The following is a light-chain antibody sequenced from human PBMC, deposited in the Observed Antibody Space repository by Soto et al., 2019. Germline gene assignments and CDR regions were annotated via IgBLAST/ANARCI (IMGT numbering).Light chain of an antibody. J-gene: IGKJ1*01. V-gene: IGKV3-20*01. CDR3: QQYGGSPWT. CDR1: QSVSNSY. Sequence: EILLTQSPCTLSLSPGERATLSCRASQSVSNSYLAWYQQKPGQAPRLLIYGASSRATGIPDRFSGSGSGTDFALTISRLEPEDFAVYHCQQYGGSPWTFGQGTKVDIK. CDR2: GAS.